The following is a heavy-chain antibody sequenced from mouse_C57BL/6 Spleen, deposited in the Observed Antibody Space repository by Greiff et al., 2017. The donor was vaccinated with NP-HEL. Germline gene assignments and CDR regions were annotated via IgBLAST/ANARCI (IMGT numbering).Heavy chain of an antibody. D-gene: IGHD2-1*01. Sequence: VQVVESGAELVRPGASVKLSCKASGYTFTDYYINWVKQRPGQGLEWIARIYPGRGNTYYTEKLKGKATLTAEKSSITAYMQLRSLTSDDSAVYFCARVGYYGNLYYAMDYWGQGTSVTVSS. CDR3: ARVGYYGNLYYAMDY. J-gene: IGHJ4*01. V-gene: IGHV1-76*01. CDR2: IYPGRGNT. CDR1: GYTFTDYY.